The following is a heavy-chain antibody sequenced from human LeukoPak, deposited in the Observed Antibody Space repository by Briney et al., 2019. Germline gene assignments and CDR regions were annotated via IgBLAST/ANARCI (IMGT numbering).Heavy chain of an antibody. CDR2: IYYSGST. V-gene: IGHV4-31*03. CDR1: GGSISSGGYY. CDR3: ARDRGAEQWLERLGDDAFDI. Sequence: PSQTLSLTCTVSGGSISSGGYYWSWIRQHPGKGLEWIGYIYYSGSTYYNPSLKSRVTISVDTSKNQFSLKLSSVTAADTAVYYCARDRGAEQWLERLGDDAFDIWGQGTMVTVSS. J-gene: IGHJ3*02. D-gene: IGHD6-19*01.